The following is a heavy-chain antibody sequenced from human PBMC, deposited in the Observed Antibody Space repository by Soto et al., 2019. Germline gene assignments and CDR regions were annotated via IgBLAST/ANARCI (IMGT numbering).Heavy chain of an antibody. CDR3: ARVDIVAPITPDY. V-gene: IGHV3-21*01. J-gene: IGHJ4*02. CDR2: ISSSSSYI. CDR1: GFTFSSYS. D-gene: IGHD5-12*01. Sequence: PGGSLRLSCAASGFTFSSYSMNWVRQAPGKGLEWVSSISSSSSYIYYADSVKGRFTISRDNAKNSLCLQMNSLRAEDTAVYYCARVDIVAPITPDYCGQGTLVTVSS.